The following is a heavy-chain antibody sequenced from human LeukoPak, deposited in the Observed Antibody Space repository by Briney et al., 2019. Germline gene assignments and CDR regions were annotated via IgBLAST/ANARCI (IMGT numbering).Heavy chain of an antibody. Sequence: PSETLSLTCTVSGGSISSSSYYWGWLRQPPGKGLEWFGSIYYSGSTYYNPSLKSRVTISVDTSKNQFSLKLSSATAADTAVYYCARLSSTVTTVWEMGIDYWGQGTLVTVSS. D-gene: IGHD4-17*01. CDR3: ARLSSTVTTVWEMGIDY. J-gene: IGHJ4*02. CDR2: IYYSGST. V-gene: IGHV4-39*01. CDR1: GGSISSSSYY.